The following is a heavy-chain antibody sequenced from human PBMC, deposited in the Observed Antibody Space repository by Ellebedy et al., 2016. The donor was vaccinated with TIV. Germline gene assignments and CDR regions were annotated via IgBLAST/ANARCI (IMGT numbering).Heavy chain of an antibody. D-gene: IGHD2-15*01. CDR3: ARGWSTPDS. J-gene: IGHJ4*02. Sequence: GESLKISCVASGFTFSNYNMNWVRQSPGKGLEWVSSIRSTGSDKYYAESVKGRFTISRDNAQNTLFLQMKSLRVEDTAVYYCARGWSTPDSWGKGTLVIVSS. CDR2: IRSTGSDK. CDR1: GFTFSNYN. V-gene: IGHV3-21*06.